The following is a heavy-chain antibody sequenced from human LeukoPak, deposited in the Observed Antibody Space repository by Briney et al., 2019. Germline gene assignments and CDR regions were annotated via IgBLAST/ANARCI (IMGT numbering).Heavy chain of an antibody. CDR1: GFTFSSYN. CDR2: ISSSSTTI. Sequence: PGGALRLSRVASGFTFSSYNINWVRQAPGKGLEWLSYISSSSTTIYYADSVKGRFTISRDNAKNSLYLQMNSLRDEDTAVYYCAREYYYGSSGYFDSWGQGTLVTVSS. D-gene: IGHD3-22*01. CDR3: AREYYYGSSGYFDS. V-gene: IGHV3-48*02. J-gene: IGHJ4*02.